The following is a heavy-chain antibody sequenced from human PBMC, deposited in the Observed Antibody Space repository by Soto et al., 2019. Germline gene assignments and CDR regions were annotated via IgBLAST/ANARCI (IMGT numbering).Heavy chain of an antibody. CDR2: ILYSGTT. D-gene: IGHD2-8*01. V-gene: IGHV4-30-4*01. CDR3: ARNGALDY. J-gene: IGHJ4*02. CDR1: GGSISSGDYY. Sequence: QVQLQESGPGLVKPSQTLSLTCTVSGGSISSGDYYWSWIRQPPGKGLEWIGYILYSGTTNYNPSHEGRLTISVDTSKNQFSLKLTSVTAADTAVYYCARNGALDYWGRGTLVTVSS.